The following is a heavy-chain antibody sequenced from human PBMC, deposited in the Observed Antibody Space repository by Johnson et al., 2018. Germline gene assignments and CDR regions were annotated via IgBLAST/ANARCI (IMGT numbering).Heavy chain of an antibody. D-gene: IGHD1-14*01. CDR1: GFTFSSYG. V-gene: IGHV3-30*18. J-gene: IGHJ6*02. CDR2: ISYDGSNK. Sequence: QVQLVESGGGVVQPGRSLRLSCAASGFTFSSYGMHWVRQAPGTGLEWVAVISYDGSNKYYADSVKGRFTISRDNSKNTLYLQMNSLRGEDTAVYYCAKNLGIPDYGMDVWGQGTTVTVSS. CDR3: AKNLGIPDYGMDV.